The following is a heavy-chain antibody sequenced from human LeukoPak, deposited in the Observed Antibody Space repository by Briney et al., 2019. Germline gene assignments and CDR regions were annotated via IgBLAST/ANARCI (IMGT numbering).Heavy chain of an antibody. CDR1: GYTFTGYY. CDR3: TRPPGWFGELDNWSDP. J-gene: IGHJ5*02. D-gene: IGHD3-10*01. CDR2: INPNSGGT. Sequence: AASVKVSCKASGYTFTGYYMHWVRQAPGQGLEWMGWINPNSGGTNYAQKFQGRVTMTRDTSISTAYMELSRLRSDDTAVYYCTRPPGWFGELDNWSDPWGQGTLVTVSS. V-gene: IGHV1-2*02.